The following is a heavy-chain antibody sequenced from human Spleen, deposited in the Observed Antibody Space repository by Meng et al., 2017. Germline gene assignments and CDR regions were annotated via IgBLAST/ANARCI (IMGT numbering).Heavy chain of an antibody. V-gene: IGHV3-48*03. Sequence: GEAPKISCAASGLTFSSYEMNWVRQAPGKGLEWVSYISSSGSSMHYADSVKGRFTISRDNAKNTLYMQMNRQRAEDTGVYDCARAGGPGHRSSWWYDWGQGTTVTVSS. D-gene: IGHD6-13*01. J-gene: IGHJ6*02. CDR3: ARAGGPGHRSSWWYD. CDR2: ISSSGSSM. CDR1: GLTFSSYE.